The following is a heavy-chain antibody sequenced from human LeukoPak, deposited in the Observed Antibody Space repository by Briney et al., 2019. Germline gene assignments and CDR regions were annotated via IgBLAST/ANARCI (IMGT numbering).Heavy chain of an antibody. V-gene: IGHV3-30*04. CDR3: AKDIGGGDCPDY. Sequence: GRSLRLSCAASGFTFSSYAMHWVRQAPGKGLEWVAVISYDGSNKYYADSVKGRFTISRDNSKNTLYQQMNSLRAEDTAVYYCAKDIGGGDCPDYWGQGTLVTVSS. CDR2: ISYDGSNK. J-gene: IGHJ4*02. CDR1: GFTFSSYA. D-gene: IGHD2-21*02.